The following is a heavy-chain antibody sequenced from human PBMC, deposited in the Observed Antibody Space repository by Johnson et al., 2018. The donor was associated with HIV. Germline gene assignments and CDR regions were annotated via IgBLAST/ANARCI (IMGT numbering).Heavy chain of an antibody. CDR3: ARSLHDYGDYLWGRDAFDL. CDR2: NSYDGLKK. J-gene: IGHJ3*01. D-gene: IGHD4-17*01. Sequence: QVQLVESGGGVVQPGRSLRLSCAASGFDFSGYALHWVRQAPGKGLEWVAVNSYDGLKKYYAGSVQGRFSISRDNSKDTLYLQMNKLRIEETALYYCARSLHDYGDYLWGRDAFDLWGQGTMVIVSS. V-gene: IGHV3-30*04. CDR1: GFDFSGYA.